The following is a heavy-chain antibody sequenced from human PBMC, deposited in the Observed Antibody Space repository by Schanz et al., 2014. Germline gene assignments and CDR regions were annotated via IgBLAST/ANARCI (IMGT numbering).Heavy chain of an antibody. J-gene: IGHJ6*02. Sequence: QVQLQESGPGLVKPSETLSLTCSVSGGDIGNYYWSWIRQPPGKGLEWIGYIYYSGSTNYNPSLKSRVTISVDTSKNQFSLKLSSVTAADTAVYYCARAEINSGYARYYYGMDVWGQGTTVTVSS. V-gene: IGHV4-59*01. D-gene: IGHD5-12*01. CDR2: IYYSGST. CDR3: ARAEINSGYARYYYGMDV. CDR1: GGDIGNYY.